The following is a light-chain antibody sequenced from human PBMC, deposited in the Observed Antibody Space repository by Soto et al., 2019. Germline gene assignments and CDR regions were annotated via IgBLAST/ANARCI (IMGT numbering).Light chain of an antibody. Sequence: ETVLTQSPATVSLSPCDRATLSCRASRSISTYLAWYQQKPGQAPRLLIYEALNRATGIPARFSGSGSGTDFTLTISSLEPEDFAVYYCQQRNNWPLTFGGGTKVDIK. CDR1: RSISTY. CDR3: QQRNNWPLT. CDR2: EAL. V-gene: IGKV3-11*01. J-gene: IGKJ4*02.